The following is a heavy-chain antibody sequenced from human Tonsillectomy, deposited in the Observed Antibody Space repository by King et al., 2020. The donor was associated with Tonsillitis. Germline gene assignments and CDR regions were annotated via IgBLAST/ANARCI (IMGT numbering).Heavy chain of an antibody. CDR1: GYTFTDYY. CDR3: ARSNWNDYFDY. V-gene: IGHV1-2*04. Sequence: VQLVESGAEVKKPGASVKVSCTASGYTFTDYYIPWVRQAPGQGLEWMGWINPNSGGTNYAQKFQGWVTMTRDTSISTAYMELSRLSSDDTAVYYCARSNWNDYFDYWGQGTLVTVSS. D-gene: IGHD1-1*01. J-gene: IGHJ4*02. CDR2: INPNSGGT.